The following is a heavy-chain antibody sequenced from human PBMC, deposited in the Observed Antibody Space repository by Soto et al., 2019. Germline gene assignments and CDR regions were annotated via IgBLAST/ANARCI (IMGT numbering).Heavy chain of an antibody. Sequence: SEPLSRTCAVYGGTIRCHYWSWIRPTHGKGLEWIGEINHRGNTNYNPSLKSRVTISVDTSKNQFSLKLSSVTAADTAVYYCAVPYQYCSATSCEDSYYYYGMDVWGQGTKVTVSS. CDR2: INHRGNT. CDR1: GGTIRCHY. V-gene: IGHV4-34*08. J-gene: IGHJ6*02. D-gene: IGHD2-2*01. CDR3: AVPYQYCSATSCEDSYYYYGMDV.